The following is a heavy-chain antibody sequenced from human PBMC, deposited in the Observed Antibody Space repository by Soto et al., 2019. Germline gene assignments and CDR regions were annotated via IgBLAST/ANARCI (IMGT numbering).Heavy chain of an antibody. J-gene: IGHJ4*02. CDR1: GASITGSFF. V-gene: IGHV4-4*07. D-gene: IGHD2-8*02. CDR2: FSLSGTT. Sequence: SVTLSLTCTVSGASITGSFFWSWIGHPAVKGLEWIGRFSLSGTTNYNPSLRSRVTMSADVSKNQFSLRLTSVTAADTALYYCARGMTPPGAPAWYYFDSWGQGTLVTVS. CDR3: ARGMTPPGAPAWYYFDS.